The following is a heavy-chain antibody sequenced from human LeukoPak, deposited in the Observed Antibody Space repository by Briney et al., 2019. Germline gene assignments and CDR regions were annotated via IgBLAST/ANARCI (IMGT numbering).Heavy chain of an antibody. CDR2: ISAYNGNT. V-gene: IGHV1-18*01. D-gene: IGHD3-10*01. J-gene: IGHJ6*03. Sequence: ASVKVSCKASGYTFTSYGISWVRQAPGQGLEWMGWISAYNGNTNYAQKLQGRVTMTTDTSISTAYMELSSLRSEDTAVYYCARGSRITMVRGVNYYMDVWGKGTTVTVSS. CDR1: GYTFTSYG. CDR3: ARGSRITMVRGVNYYMDV.